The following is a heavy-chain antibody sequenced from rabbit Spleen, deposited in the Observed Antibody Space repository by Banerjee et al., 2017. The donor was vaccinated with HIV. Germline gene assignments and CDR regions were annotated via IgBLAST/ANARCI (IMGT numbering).Heavy chain of an antibody. CDR2: IYIGSSGTT. CDR3: ARGGSNNYDTYFNL. V-gene: IGHV1S45*01. J-gene: IGHJ4*01. D-gene: IGHD8-1*01. Sequence: QEQAVESGGGLVKPEGSLTLTCTASGFSFDNKYILCWVRQAPGKGLEWIGFIYIGSSGTTYYASWAKGRFTITRSTSLNTVTLQLNSLTAADTATYFCARGGSNNYDTYFNLWGPGTLVTVS. CDR1: GFSFDNKYI.